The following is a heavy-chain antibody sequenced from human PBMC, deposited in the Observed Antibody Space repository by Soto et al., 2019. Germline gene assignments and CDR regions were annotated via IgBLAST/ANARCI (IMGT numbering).Heavy chain of an antibody. Sequence: GGSLRLSCAASGFTFSSYAMSWVRQAPGKGLEWVSAISGSGGSTYYADSVKGRFTISRDNSKNTLYLQMNSLRAEDTAVYYCAKNDIVVVPAAISYFDYWGQGTLVTVSS. J-gene: IGHJ4*02. D-gene: IGHD2-2*01. CDR2: ISGSGGST. CDR1: GFTFSSYA. V-gene: IGHV3-23*01. CDR3: AKNDIVVVPAAISYFDY.